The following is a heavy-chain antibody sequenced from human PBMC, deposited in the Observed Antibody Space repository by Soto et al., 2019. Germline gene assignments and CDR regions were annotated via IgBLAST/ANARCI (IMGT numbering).Heavy chain of an antibody. V-gene: IGHV1-18*01. D-gene: IGHD3-16*01. CDR2: INTYNGNT. CDR3: AMVDVYVTPSPQDV. J-gene: IGHJ6*02. CDR1: GYSFTRYG. Sequence: QVQLVQSRAEVKNPGASVKVSCKASGYSFTRYGIAWARQAPGQGLEWMGWINTYNGNTNYAQNLQGRVTLTTDTSTITAYMELTSLRSNATAIYYCAMVDVYVTPSPQDVWGQGTTVIVSS.